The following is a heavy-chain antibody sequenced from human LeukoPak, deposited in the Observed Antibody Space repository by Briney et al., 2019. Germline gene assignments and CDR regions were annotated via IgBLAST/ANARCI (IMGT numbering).Heavy chain of an antibody. V-gene: IGHV4-30-2*01. CDR3: ARARGAANRYFDY. CDR1: GGSISSGGYS. J-gene: IGHJ4*02. D-gene: IGHD3-10*01. CDR2: IYHSGST. Sequence: TLSLTCAVSGGSISSGGYSWSWIRQPPGKGLEWIGYIYHSGSTYYNPSLKSRVTISVDRSKNQFSLKLSSVTAADTAVYYCARARGAANRYFDYWGQGTLVTVSS.